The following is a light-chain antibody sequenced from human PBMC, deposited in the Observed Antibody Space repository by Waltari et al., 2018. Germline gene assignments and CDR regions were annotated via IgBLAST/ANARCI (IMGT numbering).Light chain of an antibody. CDR1: SHSRYY. J-gene: IGLJ2*01. V-gene: IGLV3-19*01. CDR3: HSRDSSGDVL. CDR2: GKN. Sequence: SSELTQDPAVSVALGQTGRITCQGDSHSRYYVSWFHQKPGQAPALVIYGKNNRPSGIADRFSASSSGSTASLTIIGAQAEDEADYYCHSRDSSGDVLIGGGTKLTVV.